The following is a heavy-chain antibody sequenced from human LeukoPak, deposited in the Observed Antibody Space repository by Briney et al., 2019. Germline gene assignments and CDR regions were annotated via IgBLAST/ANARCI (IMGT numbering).Heavy chain of an antibody. D-gene: IGHD5-12*01. CDR1: EFTFNTYT. CDR3: ARSGGYDKLDY. V-gene: IGHV3-21*01. Sequence: PGGSLRLSCAASEFTFNTYTMNWFRQAPGKGLEWVSSVSSSSNYIYYADSVKGRFTISRDNAKNSLYLQMNSLRAEDTAVYYCARSGGYDKLDYWGQGTLVTVSS. CDR2: VSSSSNYI. J-gene: IGHJ4*02.